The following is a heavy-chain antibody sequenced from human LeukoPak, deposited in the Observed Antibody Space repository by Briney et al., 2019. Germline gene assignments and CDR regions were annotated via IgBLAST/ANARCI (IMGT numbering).Heavy chain of an antibody. CDR2: IYYSGST. D-gene: IGHD3-10*01. CDR1: GGSISSSSYY. Sequence: MPSETLSLTCTVSGGSISSSSYYWGWIRQPPGKGLEWIGSIYYSGSTYYNPSLKSRVTISVDTSKNQFSLKLSSVTAADTAVYYCARDLNYYGSGSDYWGQGTLVTVSS. V-gene: IGHV4-39*07. CDR3: ARDLNYYGSGSDY. J-gene: IGHJ4*02.